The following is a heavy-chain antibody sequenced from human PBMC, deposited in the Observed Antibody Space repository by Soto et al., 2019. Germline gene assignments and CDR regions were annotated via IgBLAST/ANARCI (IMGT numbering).Heavy chain of an antibody. CDR1: VFTFSTYG. J-gene: IGHJ1*01. V-gene: IGHV3-33*01. Sequence: PGGSLRLSCAASVFTFSTYGMHWVRPAPGKGLEWVAVIWHDGSNQYYADSVKGRFTISRDNPKNTLYLQMNSLRAEDTAVYYCARDRSRIAVAGTVFQYWGQGTLVTVSS. CDR3: ARDRSRIAVAGTVFQY. D-gene: IGHD6-19*01. CDR2: IWHDGSNQ.